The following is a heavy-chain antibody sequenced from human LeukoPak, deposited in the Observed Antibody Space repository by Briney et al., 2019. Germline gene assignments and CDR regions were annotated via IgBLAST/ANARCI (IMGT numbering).Heavy chain of an antibody. J-gene: IGHJ4*02. CDR1: GFTFSSCA. V-gene: IGHV3-53*01. CDR3: ARGAGYNYPYYFDY. CDR2: IYGGGNI. D-gene: IGHD5-24*01. Sequence: QTGGSLRLSCAASGFTFSSCAMSWVRQAPGKGLEWVSVIYGGGNIYYADSVKGRFTISRDNSKNTLYLQMNSLRAEDTAVYYCARGAGYNYPYYFDYWGQGTLVTVSS.